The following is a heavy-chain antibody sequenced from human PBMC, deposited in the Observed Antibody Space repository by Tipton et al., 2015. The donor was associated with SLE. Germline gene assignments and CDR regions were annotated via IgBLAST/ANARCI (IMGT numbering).Heavy chain of an antibody. CDR3: ARRAGSGTSGNFSPGAFDI. CDR2: IGTAGDT. D-gene: IGHD3-10*01. Sequence: SLRLSCAASGFTFSSYDMHWVRQATGKGLEWVSAIGTAGDTYYPGSVKGRFTITRENAQHWLYLQMTNLRAGDTAVYYCARRAGSGTSGNFSPGAFDIWGQGTMVTVSS. CDR1: GFTFSSYD. J-gene: IGHJ3*02. V-gene: IGHV3-13*01.